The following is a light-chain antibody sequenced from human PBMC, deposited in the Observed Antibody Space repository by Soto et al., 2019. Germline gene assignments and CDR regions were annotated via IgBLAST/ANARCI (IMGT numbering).Light chain of an antibody. J-gene: IGKJ3*01. CDR2: DAS. CDR1: QSISYW. V-gene: IGKV1-33*01. Sequence: DIQMTQSPSTLSASVGDRVTITCRASQSISYWLAWYQQKPGKAPKLLIYDASKLETGVPSRFSGGGSGTDFTFTISSLQPEDIGTYYCQQCDTLPFTFGPGTKVDIK. CDR3: QQCDTLPFT.